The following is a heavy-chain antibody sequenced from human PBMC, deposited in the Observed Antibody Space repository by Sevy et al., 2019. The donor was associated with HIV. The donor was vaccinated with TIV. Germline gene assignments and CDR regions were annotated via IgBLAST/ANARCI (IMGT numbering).Heavy chain of an antibody. J-gene: IGHJ4*02. CDR2: IWYDGSNK. D-gene: IGHD1-20*01. Sequence: GGSLRLSCAASGFTFSSYGMRWVRQAPGKGLEWVAVIWYDGSNKYYADSVKGRFTISRDNSKNTLYLQMNSLRAEDTAVYYCAGAGITGTTLVFSYWGQGTLVTVSS. V-gene: IGHV3-33*01. CDR3: AGAGITGTTLVFSY. CDR1: GFTFSSYG.